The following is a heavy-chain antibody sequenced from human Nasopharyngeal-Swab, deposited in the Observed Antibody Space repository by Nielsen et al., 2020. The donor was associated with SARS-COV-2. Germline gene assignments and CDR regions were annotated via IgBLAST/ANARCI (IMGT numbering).Heavy chain of an antibody. CDR3: ATYSSGSYFYFDS. CDR1: GDSVSSINYY. CDR2: IYSSGAT. Sequence: SETLSLTCTVSGDSVSSINYYWSWLRQHPGKGLEWIGYIYSSGATYYNPSLKSRVTISVDTSRNQFALRLTSVTAADTAVYYCATYSSGSYFYFDSWGQGTLVTISS. V-gene: IGHV4-31*03. J-gene: IGHJ4*02. D-gene: IGHD3-22*01.